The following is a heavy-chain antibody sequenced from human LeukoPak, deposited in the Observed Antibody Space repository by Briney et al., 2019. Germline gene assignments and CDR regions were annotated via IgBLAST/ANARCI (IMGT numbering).Heavy chain of an antibody. CDR2: IGYSAGDT. CDR3: AKDDDGHHHGVDH. Sequence: PGGSLRLSCTASGFTVSSYAMTWVRQAPGQGLEWISAIGYSAGDTYYADSVKGRFTIYRDNSMNTLYLQMSSLRADDTDLYYCAKDDDGHHHGVDHWGQGTLVTVSS. D-gene: IGHD4-17*01. J-gene: IGHJ4*02. V-gene: IGHV3-23*01. CDR1: GFTVSSYA.